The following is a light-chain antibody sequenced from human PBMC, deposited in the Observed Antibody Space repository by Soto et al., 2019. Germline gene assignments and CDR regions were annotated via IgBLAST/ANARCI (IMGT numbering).Light chain of an antibody. J-gene: IGKJ4*01. CDR2: GAS. V-gene: IGKV3-20*01. CDR1: QSGSNTY. Sequence: EIVLTQSPGTLSLSPGERATLSCRASQSGSNTYLAWHQQKSGQAPRLLIYGASSRATGIPDRFSGSGSGTDFTLTISRLEPEDFAVYYCQQYGSSLPFGGGTKVEIK. CDR3: QQYGSSLP.